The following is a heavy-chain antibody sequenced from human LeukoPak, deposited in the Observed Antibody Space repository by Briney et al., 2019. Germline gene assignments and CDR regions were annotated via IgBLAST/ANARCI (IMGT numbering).Heavy chain of an antibody. J-gene: IGHJ4*02. CDR1: GGTFSSCA. V-gene: IGHV1-69*05. CDR2: IIPIFGTA. D-gene: IGHD5-24*01. CDR3: AREVRDGYSIYYFDY. Sequence: GASVKVSCKASGGTFSSCAISWVRQAPGQGLEWMGGIIPIFGTANYAQKFQGRVTITTDESTSTAYMELSSLRSEDTAVYYCAREVRDGYSIYYFDYWGQGTLVTVSS.